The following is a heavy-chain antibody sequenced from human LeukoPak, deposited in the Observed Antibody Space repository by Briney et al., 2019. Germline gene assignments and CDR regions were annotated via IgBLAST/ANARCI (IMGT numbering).Heavy chain of an antibody. CDR2: INHSGSS. V-gene: IGHV4-34*01. Sequence: SETLSLTCAVYGGSFSCYYGSCLRHPREKGGEWSGEINHSGSSNYNPSLKSRVTISVDTSKKQFSLTLRSVTAGDTAVYYCARGWYRAFDIWGQGTMVTVSS. CDR3: ARGWYRAFDI. D-gene: IGHD6-13*01. CDR1: GGSFSCYY. J-gene: IGHJ3*02.